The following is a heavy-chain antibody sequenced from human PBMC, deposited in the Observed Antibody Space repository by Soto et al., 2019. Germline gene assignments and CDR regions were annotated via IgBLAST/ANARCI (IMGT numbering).Heavy chain of an antibody. J-gene: IGHJ4*02. Sequence: PVVSLRLSCTVSGFAFNNYGINWVRQAPGKGLEWVSSISSSSSYIYYADSVKGRFTISRDNAKNSLYLQMNSLRAEDTAVYYCAREHDYGDLDYWGQGTLVTVSS. V-gene: IGHV3-21*01. CDR3: AREHDYGDLDY. D-gene: IGHD4-17*01. CDR1: GFAFNNYG. CDR2: ISSSSSYI.